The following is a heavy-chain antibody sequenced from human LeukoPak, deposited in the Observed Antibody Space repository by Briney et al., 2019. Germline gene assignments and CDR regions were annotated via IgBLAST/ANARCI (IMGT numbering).Heavy chain of an antibody. CDR2: IIPILGTA. Sequence: ASVKVSCKASGGTFSSYAISWVRQAPGQGLEWMGGIIPILGTANYAQKFQGRVTITTDESTSTAYMELSSLRSEDTAVYYCATVLVATSSATFDYWGQGTLVTVSS. V-gene: IGHV1-69*05. CDR1: GGTFSSYA. D-gene: IGHD5-12*01. J-gene: IGHJ4*02. CDR3: ATVLVATSSATFDY.